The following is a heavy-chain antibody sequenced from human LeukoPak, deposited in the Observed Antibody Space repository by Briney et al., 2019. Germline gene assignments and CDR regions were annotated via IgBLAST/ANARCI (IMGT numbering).Heavy chain of an antibody. CDR1: GGSISSSNW. J-gene: IGHJ4*02. CDR3: ARVATDGPYYYDSSGYLYFDY. Sequence: NPSETLSLTCAVSGGSISSSNWWSWVRQPPGKGLEWIGEIYHSGSTNYNPSLKSRVTISVDKSKNQFSLKLSSVTAADTAVYYCARVATDGPYYYDSSGYLYFDYWGQGTLVTVSS. D-gene: IGHD3-22*01. CDR2: IYHSGST. V-gene: IGHV4-4*02.